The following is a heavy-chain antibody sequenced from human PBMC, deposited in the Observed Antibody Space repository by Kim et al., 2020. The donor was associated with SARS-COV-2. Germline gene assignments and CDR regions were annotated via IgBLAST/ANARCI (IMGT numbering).Heavy chain of an antibody. V-gene: IGHV3-66*01. CDR3: GSIAAAGTLEDV. CDR2: IYSGGST. J-gene: IGHJ6*02. Sequence: GGSLRLSCAASGFTVSSNYMSWVRQAPGKGLEWVSVIYSGGSTYYADSVKGRFTISRDNSKNTLYLQMNSLRAEDTAVYYCGSIAAAGTLEDVWGQGTTVTVSS. CDR1: GFTVSSNY. D-gene: IGHD6-13*01.